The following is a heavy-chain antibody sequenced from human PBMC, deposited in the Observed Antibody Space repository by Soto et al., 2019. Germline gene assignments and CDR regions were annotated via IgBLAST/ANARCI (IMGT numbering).Heavy chain of an antibody. CDR3: ASVSYYYDSSGYYSVPYYYYGMDV. Sequence: SETLSLTCNVSGGSIDRSNYYWDWLRQPPGKGLEWIGITYYNGNTYYNPSLKSRVTISVDTSKNQFSLKLSSVTAADTAVYYCASVSYYYDSSGYYSVPYYYYGMDVWGQGTTVTVSS. J-gene: IGHJ6*02. D-gene: IGHD3-22*01. V-gene: IGHV4-39*01. CDR1: GGSIDRSNYY. CDR2: TYYNGNT.